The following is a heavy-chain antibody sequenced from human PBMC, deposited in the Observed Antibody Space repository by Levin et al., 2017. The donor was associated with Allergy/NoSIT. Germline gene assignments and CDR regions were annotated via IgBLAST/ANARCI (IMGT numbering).Heavy chain of an antibody. CDR2: IIPILGIA. CDR3: AREDDILTGYYPFGVY. CDR1: GGTFSSYA. J-gene: IGHJ4*02. D-gene: IGHD3-9*01. Sequence: SSVKVSCKASGGTFSSYAISWVRQAPGQGLEWMGRIIPILGIANYAQKFQGRVTITADKSTSTAYMELSSLRSEDTAVYYCAREDDILTGYYPFGVYWGQGTLVTVSS. V-gene: IGHV1-69*04.